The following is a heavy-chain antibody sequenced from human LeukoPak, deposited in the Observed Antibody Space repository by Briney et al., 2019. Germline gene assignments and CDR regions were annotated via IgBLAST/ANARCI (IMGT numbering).Heavy chain of an antibody. CDR3: ARDWQWQQLDGDAFDI. Sequence: GGSLRLSCAASGFTFSGYWMSWVRQAPGKGLEWVANIKQDGSEKYYVDSVKGRFTISRDNAKNSLFLPMNSLRAEDTAVYYCARDWQWQQLDGDAFDIWGQGTMVTVSS. V-gene: IGHV3-7*04. CDR1: GFTFSGYW. CDR2: IKQDGSEK. D-gene: IGHD6-13*01. J-gene: IGHJ3*02.